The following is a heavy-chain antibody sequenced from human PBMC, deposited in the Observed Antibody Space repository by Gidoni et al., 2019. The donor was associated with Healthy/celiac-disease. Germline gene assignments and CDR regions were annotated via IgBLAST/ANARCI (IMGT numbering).Heavy chain of an antibody. D-gene: IGHD5-18*01. J-gene: IGHJ2*01. CDR2: IYPGDSDT. V-gene: IGHV5-51*01. CDR3: ARQPPAGDTAMVTKDWYFDL. CDR1: GYSFTSYW. Sequence: EVQLVQSGAEVKKPGESLKISCKGSGYSFTSYWIGWVRQMPGKGLEWMGIIYPGDSDTRYSPSFQGQVTISADKSISTAYLQWSSLKASDTAMYYCARQPPAGDTAMVTKDWYFDLWGRGTLVTVSS.